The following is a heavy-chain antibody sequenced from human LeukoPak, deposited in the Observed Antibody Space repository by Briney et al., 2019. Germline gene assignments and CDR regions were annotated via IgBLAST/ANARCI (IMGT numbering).Heavy chain of an antibody. CDR1: GLSISSSPYF. J-gene: IGHJ4*02. CDR2: LFYSGSP. Sequence: PSETLSLTCSVSGLSISSSPYFWGWIRQPPGEGLQWIVSLFYSGSPYYNPSLRSRVTTSVDTSKNQFSLKVNSVTAADTAVYYCARGGDDYGDYVGPDRSFDYWGQGTLVTVSS. CDR3: ARGGDDYGDYVGPDRSFDY. V-gene: IGHV4-39*01. D-gene: IGHD4-17*01.